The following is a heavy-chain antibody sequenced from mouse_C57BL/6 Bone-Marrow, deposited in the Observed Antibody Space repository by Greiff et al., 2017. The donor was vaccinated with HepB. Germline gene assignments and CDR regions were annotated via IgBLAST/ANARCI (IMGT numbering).Heavy chain of an antibody. Sequence: VQLQQSGPELVKPGASVKIPCKASGYTFTDYNMDWVKQSHGKSLEWIGDINPNNGGTIYNQKFKGKATLTVDKSSSTAYMELRSLTSEDTAVYYCARWAYYSKRGYYFDYWGQGTTLTVSS. V-gene: IGHV1-18*01. D-gene: IGHD2-5*01. J-gene: IGHJ2*01. CDR3: ARWAYYSKRGYYFDY. CDR2: INPNNGGT. CDR1: GYTFTDYN.